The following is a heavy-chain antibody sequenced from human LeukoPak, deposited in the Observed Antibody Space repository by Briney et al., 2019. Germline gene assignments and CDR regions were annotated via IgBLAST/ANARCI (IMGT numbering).Heavy chain of an antibody. V-gene: IGHV4-59*11. CDR1: GVSMRSHY. D-gene: IGHD5-24*01. Sequence: PETLSLTCTVSGVSMRSHYWTWIRQPPGKGLEWIGYVFYTGTINYNPSLNSRVTMSVDTSKSQFSLRLSSVTAADTAVYYCARGDGWHDNWGQGTLLTVSS. CDR2: VFYTGTI. J-gene: IGHJ4*02. CDR3: ARGDGWHDN.